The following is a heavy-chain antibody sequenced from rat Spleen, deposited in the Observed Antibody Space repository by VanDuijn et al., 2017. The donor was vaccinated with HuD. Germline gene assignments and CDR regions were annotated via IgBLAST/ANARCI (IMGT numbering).Heavy chain of an antibody. D-gene: IGHD4-6*01. CDR2: MWYDGDT. J-gene: IGHJ1*01. Sequence: QVQLKESGPGLVQPSETLSLPSTVSGFSLTSYSSIWVRQPSGKGPEWMGRMWYDGDTAYNSALKSRLSISRDTSKNQVFLKMNSLQPEDTGTYYCARFRLGSDWYFDFWGPGTMVTVSS. CDR3: ARFRLGSDWYFDF. CDR1: GFSLTSYS. V-gene: IGHV2-34*01.